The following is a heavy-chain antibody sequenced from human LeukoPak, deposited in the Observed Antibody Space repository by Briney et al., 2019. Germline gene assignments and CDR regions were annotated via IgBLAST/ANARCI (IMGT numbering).Heavy chain of an antibody. D-gene: IGHD1-1*01. J-gene: IGHJ2*01. V-gene: IGHV3-23*01. CDR2: ISGGGENT. CDR3: AKPRAMTTGVGRYFDL. CDR1: GFTFTSYA. Sequence: GGALRLSCGASGFTFTSYAMSWIREAPGKGLDGVSAISGGGENTYYGDSVKGRFTISRDNSKNTLYLQMNSLRAEDTATYYCAKPRAMTTGVGRYFDLWGRGTLVTVSS.